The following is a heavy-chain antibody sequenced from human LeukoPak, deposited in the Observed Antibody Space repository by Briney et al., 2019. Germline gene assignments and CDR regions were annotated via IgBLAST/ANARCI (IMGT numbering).Heavy chain of an antibody. J-gene: IGHJ4*02. V-gene: IGHV3-74*01. CDR2: ISPTGSTT. CDR3: ARGPNSNWSGLDF. Sequence: GGSLRLSCAASGFTFSNAWMNWVRQAPGKGLVWVSRISPTGSTTSYADSVKGRFTVSRDNAKNTLYLQVNNLRAEDTAVYYCARGPNSNWSGLDFWGQGTLLTVSS. CDR1: GFTFSNAW. D-gene: IGHD6-6*01.